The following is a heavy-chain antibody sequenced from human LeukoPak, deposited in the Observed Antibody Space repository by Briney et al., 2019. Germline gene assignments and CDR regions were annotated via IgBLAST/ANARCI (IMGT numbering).Heavy chain of an antibody. CDR1: GGTFSSYA. J-gene: IGHJ3*02. CDR2: ISAYNGNT. V-gene: IGHV1-18*01. Sequence: EASVKVSCKASGGTFSSYAISWVRQAPGQGLEWMGWISAYNGNTNYAQKLQGRVTMTTDTSTSTAYMELRSLRSDDTAVYYCARDPYYYGSNAFDIWGQGTMVTVSS. D-gene: IGHD3-10*01. CDR3: ARDPYYYGSNAFDI.